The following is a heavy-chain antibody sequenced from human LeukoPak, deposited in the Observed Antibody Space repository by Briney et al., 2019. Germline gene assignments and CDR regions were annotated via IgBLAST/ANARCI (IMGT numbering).Heavy chain of an antibody. D-gene: IGHD1-1*01. CDR3: AKDMSPTGTTLGYLDS. J-gene: IGHJ4*02. CDR2: ISWNSGSI. V-gene: IGHV3-9*01. CDR1: GFTFDDYA. Sequence: GGSLRLSCAASGFTFDDYAMHWVRQAPGKGLEWVSGISWNSGSIGYADSVKGRFTISRDNAKNSLYLQMNSLRAEDTALYYCAKDMSPTGTTLGYLDSWGQGTLVTGSS.